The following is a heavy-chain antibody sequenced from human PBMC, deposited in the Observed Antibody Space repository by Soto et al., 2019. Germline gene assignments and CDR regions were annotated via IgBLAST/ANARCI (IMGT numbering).Heavy chain of an antibody. CDR1: GYSFTSYW. CDR3: ARQQYSSGTLDYYYGMDV. Sequence: PGESLKISCKGSGYSFTSYWIGWVRQMPGKGLEWMGIIYPGDSDTRYSPSFQGQVTISADKSISTAYLQWSSLKASDTAMYYCARQQYSSGTLDYYYGMDVWGQGTTVTVSS. J-gene: IGHJ6*02. D-gene: IGHD6-19*01. CDR2: IYPGDSDT. V-gene: IGHV5-51*01.